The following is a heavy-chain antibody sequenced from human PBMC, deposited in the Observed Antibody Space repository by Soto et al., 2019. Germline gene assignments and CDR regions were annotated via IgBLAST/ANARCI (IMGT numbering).Heavy chain of an antibody. CDR1: GGTFSSYA. CDR3: VGSGVVIAKFDY. J-gene: IGHJ4*02. V-gene: IGHV1-69*13. Sequence: GASVKVSCKASGGTFSSYAISWVRQAPGQGLEWMGGIIPIFGTANYAQKFQGRVTITADESTSTAYMELSSLRSEDTAVYYCVGSGVVIAKFDYWGQGTLVTVSS. CDR2: IIPIFGTA. D-gene: IGHD3-3*01.